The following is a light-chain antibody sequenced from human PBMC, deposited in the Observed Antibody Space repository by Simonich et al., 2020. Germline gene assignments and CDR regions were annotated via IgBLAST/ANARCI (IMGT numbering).Light chain of an antibody. Sequence: EIVMTQSPATLSVSPGERATLPCRASQSVSSNLAWYQQKPGQAPMLLIYGASTRATGIPARFSGSGSGTEFTLTISSMQSEDFAVYYCQQYNNWPRRTFGQGTKVEIK. CDR2: GAS. V-gene: IGKV3-15*01. CDR1: QSVSSN. J-gene: IGKJ1*01. CDR3: QQYNNWPRRT.